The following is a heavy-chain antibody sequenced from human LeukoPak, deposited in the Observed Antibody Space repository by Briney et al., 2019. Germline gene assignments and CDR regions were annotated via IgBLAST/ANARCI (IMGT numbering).Heavy chain of an antibody. D-gene: IGHD3-10*01. Sequence: PGESLKISCEASGYRFTSYWIAWVRQMPGKGLEWMGIIYPPDSDTRYSPSFQGQVTISADKSISTAYLQWSSLKPSDTAMYYCARRSGLAEQFDYWGQGTLVTVSS. J-gene: IGHJ4*02. V-gene: IGHV5-51*01. CDR3: ARRSGLAEQFDY. CDR2: IYPPDSDT. CDR1: GYRFTSYW.